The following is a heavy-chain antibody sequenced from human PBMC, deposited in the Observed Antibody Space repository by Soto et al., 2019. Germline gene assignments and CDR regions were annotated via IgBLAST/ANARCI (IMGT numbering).Heavy chain of an antibody. J-gene: IGHJ4*02. CDR3: ARGRDYYGSG. CDR1: GFTVSNNY. Sequence: EVQLVESGGGLVQPGGSLRLSCAASGFTVSNNYMTWVRQAPGKGLEWVSLIYSGGSTYYADSVKGRFTISRDNSKNTLYLKMNSLRAGDTAVYYCARGRDYYGSGWGQGTLVTVSS. D-gene: IGHD3-10*01. CDR2: IYSGGST. V-gene: IGHV3-66*01.